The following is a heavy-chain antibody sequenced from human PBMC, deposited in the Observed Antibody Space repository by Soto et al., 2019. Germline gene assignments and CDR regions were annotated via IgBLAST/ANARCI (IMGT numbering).Heavy chain of an antibody. D-gene: IGHD3-9*01. CDR3: AHGDTLINHGYDF. J-gene: IGHJ4*02. V-gene: IGHV2-5*02. Sequence: SGPTLVNPTQTLTLTCPFSGFSVRSTGVAVGWIRQPPGKALEWLALIYWDDDKRYSPSLKSRLTISRDTSDQVALTMTNMDPVDTATYYCAHGDTLINHGYDFWGQGLLVTVSS. CDR1: GFSVRSTGVA. CDR2: IYWDDDK.